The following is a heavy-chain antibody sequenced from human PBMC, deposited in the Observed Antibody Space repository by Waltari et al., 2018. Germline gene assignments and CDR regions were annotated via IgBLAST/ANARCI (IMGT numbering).Heavy chain of an antibody. D-gene: IGHD3-3*02. V-gene: IGHV1-69*08. J-gene: IGHJ4*02. CDR3: ARVYQLALYYVGY. CDR2: IIPILGTA. CDR1: GGTFSSYT. Sequence: QVQLVQSGAEVKKPGSSVKVSCKASGGTFSSYTISWVREAPGQGREWMGRIIPILGTANYTQQFQGRVTITADKSTSTAYMELSSLRSEDTAVYYCARVYQLALYYVGYWGQGTLVTVSS.